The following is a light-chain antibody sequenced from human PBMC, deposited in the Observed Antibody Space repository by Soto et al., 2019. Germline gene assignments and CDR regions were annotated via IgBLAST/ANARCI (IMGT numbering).Light chain of an antibody. V-gene: IGKV3-15*01. CDR2: DAS. Sequence: EIVLTSSPAVLFETPGERVTLSCRASEGVGLKLAWYQLKPGLPPRLLFYDASTRATGLPARFSGSGAGTEFTLSISSLQSEDFATYYCQHYSDSPTFGQGTKVDIE. CDR1: EGVGLK. CDR3: QHYSDSPT. J-gene: IGKJ1*01.